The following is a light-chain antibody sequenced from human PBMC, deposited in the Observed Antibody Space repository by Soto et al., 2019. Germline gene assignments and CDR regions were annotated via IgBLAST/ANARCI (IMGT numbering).Light chain of an antibody. V-gene: IGLV2-14*03. Sequence: QAVVTQPASVSGSPGQSITISCTGTSSDVGGYNYVSWYQQHPGKAPKLMIYDVSNRPSGVSYRFSGSKSGNTASLTISGLQAEDEADYYCSSYTSSSTLFGGGTKVTVL. CDR1: SSDVGGYNY. CDR3: SSYTSSSTL. CDR2: DVS. J-gene: IGLJ2*01.